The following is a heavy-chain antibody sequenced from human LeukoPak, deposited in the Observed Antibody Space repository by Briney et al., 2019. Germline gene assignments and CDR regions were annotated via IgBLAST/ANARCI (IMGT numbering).Heavy chain of an antibody. CDR1: GYTFTSYG. CDR2: ISAYNGNT. J-gene: IGHJ4*02. D-gene: IGHD6-6*01. CDR3: EREAIEDSSSSLSFDY. Sequence: ASVKVSCKASGYTFTSYGISWVRQAPGQGLEWMGWISAYNGNTNYAQKLQGRVTMTTDTSTSTAYMERRSLRSDDTAVYYWEREAIEDSSSSLSFDYWGQGTLVTVSS. V-gene: IGHV1-18*01.